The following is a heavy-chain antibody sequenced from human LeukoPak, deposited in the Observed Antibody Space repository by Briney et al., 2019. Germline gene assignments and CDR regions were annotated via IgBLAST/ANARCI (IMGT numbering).Heavy chain of an antibody. CDR1: GFTFSSYA. J-gene: IGHJ3*02. D-gene: IGHD2-8*01. CDR3: ATSPYVLRAFDI. CDR2: TSGSGGST. Sequence: PGGSLRLSCAASGFTFSSYAMNWVRQAPGKGLEWVSTTSGSGGSTHYGDSVRGRFTISRDNSKNTLYLQMSSLRAEDTAVYYCATSPYVLRAFDIWGQGTMVTVSS. V-gene: IGHV3-23*01.